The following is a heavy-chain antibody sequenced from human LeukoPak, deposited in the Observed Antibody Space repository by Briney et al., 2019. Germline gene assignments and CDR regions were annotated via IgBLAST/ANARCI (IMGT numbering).Heavy chain of an antibody. J-gene: IGHJ3*02. CDR2: INPNSGGT. V-gene: IGHV1-2*02. CDR3: ARDRADSSGYADAFDI. D-gene: IGHD3-22*01. Sequence: ASVKVSCKASGYTFTGYYMHWVRQAPGQGLEWMGWINPNSGGTNYAQKFQGRVTMTRDTSIGTAYMELSRLRSDDTAVYYCARDRADSSGYADAFDIWGQGIMVTVSS. CDR1: GYTFTGYY.